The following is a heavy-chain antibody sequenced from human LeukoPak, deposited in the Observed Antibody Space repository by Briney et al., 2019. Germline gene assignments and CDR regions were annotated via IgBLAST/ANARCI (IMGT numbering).Heavy chain of an antibody. CDR2: IIPVFGTA. Sequence: SVKVSCKASGGTFNNYAISWVRQAPGQGLEWRGGIIPVFGTANYAQKFQGRVTITADESTSTAYMKLSSLRFEDTAVYYCARASDGLSTRFYYYYMDVWGKGTTVTVSS. V-gene: IGHV1-69*01. J-gene: IGHJ6*03. D-gene: IGHD2-2*01. CDR3: ARASDGLSTRFYYYYMDV. CDR1: GGTFNNYA.